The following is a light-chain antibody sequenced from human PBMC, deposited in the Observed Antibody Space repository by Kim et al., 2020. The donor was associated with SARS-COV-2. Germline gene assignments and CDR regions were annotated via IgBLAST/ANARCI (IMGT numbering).Light chain of an antibody. V-gene: IGKV1D-12*01. J-gene: IGKJ4*01. CDR1: LGISMY. Sequence: ASVGDSVTIPCRASLGISMYLAWYQQKPGKAPKLLIYAAATLQSGVPSRFSGGGTGTEFTLTISSLQPEDFATYFCQQTSSFPRTFGGGTKVDIK. CDR3: QQTSSFPRT. CDR2: AAA.